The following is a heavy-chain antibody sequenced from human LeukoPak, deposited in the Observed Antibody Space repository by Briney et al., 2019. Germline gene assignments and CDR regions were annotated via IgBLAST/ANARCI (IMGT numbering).Heavy chain of an antibody. Sequence: GGSLRLSCAASGFTFSSYWMSWVRQAPGKGLEWVANINQDGSEKYYVDSVKGRFTISRDNAKNSLYLQMNSLRAEDTAVYYCARARSDDYGDYYDAFDIWGQGTMVTVSS. D-gene: IGHD4-17*01. CDR2: INQDGSEK. CDR3: ARARSDDYGDYYDAFDI. V-gene: IGHV3-7*01. J-gene: IGHJ3*02. CDR1: GFTFSSYW.